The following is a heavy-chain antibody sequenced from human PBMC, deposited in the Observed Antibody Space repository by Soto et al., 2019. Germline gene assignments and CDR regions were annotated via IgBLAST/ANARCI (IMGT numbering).Heavy chain of an antibody. D-gene: IGHD3-16*01. CDR3: ARVITHSENYEGGYYSDV. CDR1: GDTFSNYT. V-gene: IGHV1-69*02. CDR2: IMPIFGIA. J-gene: IGHJ6*03. Sequence: QVQLVQSGAEVKKPGSSVKVSCKASGDTFSNYTISWVRQAPGQGREWMGRIMPIFGIANYAQEFQGRVTITGDKSTSTVYMELSSLRSEDTAVYDCARVITHSENYEGGYYSDVWGKGTTVTVSS.